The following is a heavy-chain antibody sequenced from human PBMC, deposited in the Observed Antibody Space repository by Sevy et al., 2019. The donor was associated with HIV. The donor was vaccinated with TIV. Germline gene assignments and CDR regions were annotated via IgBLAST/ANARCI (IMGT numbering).Heavy chain of an antibody. D-gene: IGHD3-22*01. CDR3: ATDSVLLKGRYYDSSGYYLHY. CDR1: GYIFTELS. CDR2: FDPEDGET. Sequence: ASVKVSCKVSGYIFTELSMHWVRQAPGKGLEWMGGFDPEDGETIYAQKFQGRVTMTEEKSTDTAYMDLSSLRSEDTAVYYCATDSVLLKGRYYDSSGYYLHYWGQGTLVTVSS. J-gene: IGHJ4*02. V-gene: IGHV1-24*01.